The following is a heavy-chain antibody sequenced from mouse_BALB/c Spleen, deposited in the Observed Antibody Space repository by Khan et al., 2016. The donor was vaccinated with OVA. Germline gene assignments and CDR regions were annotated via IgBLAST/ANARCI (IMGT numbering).Heavy chain of an antibody. CDR3: ARSGATVVASYWYFDV. D-gene: IGHD1-1*01. Sequence: QVQLKQSGAELVKPGASVKLFCKTSGYTFTSHWIQRVKQRPGQGLGWIGEIFPGTGTTYYNEKFKGKATLTIDTSSSTAYMQLSSLTSEDSAVYFCARSGATVVASYWYFDVWGAGTTVTVSS. J-gene: IGHJ1*01. CDR2: IFPGTGTT. CDR1: GYTFTSHW. V-gene: IGHV1S132*01.